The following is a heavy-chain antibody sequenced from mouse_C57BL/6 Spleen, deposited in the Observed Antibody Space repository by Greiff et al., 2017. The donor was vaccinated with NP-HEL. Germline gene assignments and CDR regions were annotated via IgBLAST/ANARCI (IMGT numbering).Heavy chain of an antibody. J-gene: IGHJ2*01. D-gene: IGHD4-1*01. CDR2: INPSTGGT. CDR1: GYSFTGYY. CDR3: ARGTGSDY. V-gene: IGHV1-42*01. Sequence: VQLQQSGPELVKPGASVKISCKASGYSFTGYYMNWVKQSPEKSLEWIGEINPSTGGTTYNQKFKAKATLTEDKSSSTAYMQLKGLTSEDSAVYYCARGTGSDYWGQGTTLTVSS.